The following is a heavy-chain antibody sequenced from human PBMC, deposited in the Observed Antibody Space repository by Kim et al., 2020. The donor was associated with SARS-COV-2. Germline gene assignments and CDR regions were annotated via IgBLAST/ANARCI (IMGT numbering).Heavy chain of an antibody. D-gene: IGHD2-8*01. V-gene: IGHV3-74*03. CDR2: INNDGRTT. Sequence: GGSLRLSCAASGFTFSSYWMHWVRQAPGKGLVWVSRINNDGRTTQYADSVKGRFTISRDNAKNTLYLQMNSLRAEDTALYYCARRSNLNYYGVDVWGQGTTVTVSS. J-gene: IGHJ6*02. CDR1: GFTFSSYW. CDR3: ARRSNLNYYGVDV.